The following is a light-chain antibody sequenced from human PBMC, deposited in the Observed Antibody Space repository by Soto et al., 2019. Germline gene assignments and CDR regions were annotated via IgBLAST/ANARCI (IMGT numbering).Light chain of an antibody. Sequence: DIQMTQSPSTLSGSVGDRVTITCWASQTISSWLAWYQQKPGKAPKLLIYKASTLKSGVPSRFSGSGSGTEFTLTISSLQPDDFATYYCQHYNSYSEAFGQGTKVELK. V-gene: IGKV1-5*03. J-gene: IGKJ1*01. CDR1: QTISSW. CDR3: QHYNSYSEA. CDR2: KAS.